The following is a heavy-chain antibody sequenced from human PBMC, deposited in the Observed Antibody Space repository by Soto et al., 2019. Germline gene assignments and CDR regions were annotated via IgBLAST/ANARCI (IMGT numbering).Heavy chain of an antibody. Sequence: GGSLRLSCAASGFTFSSYAMHWVRQAPGKGLEWVAVISYDGSNKYYADSVKGRFTISRDNSKNTLYLQMNSLRAEDTAVYYCARAPPKSWYWFDPWGQGTLVTVSS. CDR3: ARAPPKSWYWFDP. CDR1: GFTFSSYA. CDR2: ISYDGSNK. D-gene: IGHD6-13*01. J-gene: IGHJ5*02. V-gene: IGHV3-30-3*01.